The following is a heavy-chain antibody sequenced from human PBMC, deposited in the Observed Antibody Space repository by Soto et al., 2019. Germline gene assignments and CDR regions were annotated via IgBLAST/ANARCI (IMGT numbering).Heavy chain of an antibody. CDR1: GGSISSSSYY. CDR3: ARLKSTVTRHHYFDY. J-gene: IGHJ4*02. Sequence: SETLSLTCTVSGGSISSSSYYWGWIRQPPGKGLEWIGSIYYSGSTYYNPSLKSRVTISVDTSKNQFSLKLSSVTAADTAVYYCARLKSTVTRHHYFDYWGQGTLVTVSS. CDR2: IYYSGST. D-gene: IGHD4-17*01. V-gene: IGHV4-39*01.